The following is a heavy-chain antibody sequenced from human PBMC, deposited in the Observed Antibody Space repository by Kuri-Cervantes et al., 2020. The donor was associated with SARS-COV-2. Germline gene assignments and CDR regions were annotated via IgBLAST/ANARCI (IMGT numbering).Heavy chain of an antibody. CDR1: GYTFTSYA. D-gene: IGHD3-16*02. CDR2: INAGNGNT. V-gene: IGHV1-3*01. Sequence: ASVKVSCKDSGYTFTSYARHWVRQVPGQRLEWMGWINAGNGNTKYSQKFQGRVTITRDTSTSTAYMELRSLRSDDTAVYYCAREMAVDYDYVWGSYRSTFDYWGQGTLVTVSS. CDR3: AREMAVDYDYVWGSYRSTFDY. J-gene: IGHJ4*02.